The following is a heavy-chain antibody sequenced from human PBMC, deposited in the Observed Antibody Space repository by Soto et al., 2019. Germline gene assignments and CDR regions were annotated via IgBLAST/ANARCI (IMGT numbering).Heavy chain of an antibody. Sequence: VQLWESGGGLVQPGGSLRLSCVASGFSFGSYALTWVRQAPGKGLEWVSTISGSDGKTFYADAVKGRFSISRDISQSTLYLQMSSLRADDTAIYYCARWSYLDYWGQGTRVTVSS. CDR1: GFSFGSYA. J-gene: IGHJ4*02. CDR3: ARWSYLDY. CDR2: ISGSDGKT. V-gene: IGHV3-23*01. D-gene: IGHD3-3*01.